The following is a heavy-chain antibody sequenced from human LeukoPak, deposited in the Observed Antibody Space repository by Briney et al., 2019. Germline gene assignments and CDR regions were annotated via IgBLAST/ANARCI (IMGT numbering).Heavy chain of an antibody. CDR1: GDSFSSNSAA. V-gene: IGHV6-1*01. Sequence: SQTLSLTCAISGDSFSSNSAAWHWIRQSPSRGLEWLGGTYYRSKWYNDYAVSVKSRITINPDTSKNQFSLQLNSVTPEDTAVYYCARGGGSVAGRRPYFDYWGQGTLVTVSS. D-gene: IGHD6-19*01. CDR3: ARGGGSVAGRRPYFDY. J-gene: IGHJ4*02. CDR2: TYYRSKWYN.